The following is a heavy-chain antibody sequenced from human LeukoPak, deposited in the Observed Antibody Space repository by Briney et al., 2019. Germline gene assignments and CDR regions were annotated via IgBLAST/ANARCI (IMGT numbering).Heavy chain of an antibody. V-gene: IGHV3-21*01. CDR2: ISSSSSYI. D-gene: IGHD2-2*01. Sequence: GGSLRLSCAASGFTFSSYSMNWVRQAPGKGLEWVSSISSSSSYIYYADSVKGRFTISRDNAQNSLYLQMNSLRAEDTAVYYCARSAAMFVLDTFDIWGQGTMVTVSS. CDR1: GFTFSSYS. CDR3: ARSAAMFVLDTFDI. J-gene: IGHJ3*02.